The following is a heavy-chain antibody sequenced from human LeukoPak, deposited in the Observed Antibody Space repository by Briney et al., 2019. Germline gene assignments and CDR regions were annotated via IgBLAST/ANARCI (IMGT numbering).Heavy chain of an antibody. V-gene: IGHV3-23*01. J-gene: IGHJ3*02. CDR2: ISGSGGST. CDR3: ARDRGYSGYDLWAFDI. Sequence: GGSLRLSCAASGFTFSSYAMSWVRQAPGKGLEWVSAISGSGGSTYYADSVKGRFTISRDNSKNTLYLQMNSLRAEDTAVYYCARDRGYSGYDLWAFDIWGQGTMVTVSS. D-gene: IGHD5-12*01. CDR1: GFTFSSYA.